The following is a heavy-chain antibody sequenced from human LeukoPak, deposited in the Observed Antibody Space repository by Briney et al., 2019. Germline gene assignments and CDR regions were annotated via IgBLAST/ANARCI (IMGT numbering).Heavy chain of an antibody. CDR2: INPNSGGT. J-gene: IGHJ6*03. Sequence: GASVKVSCKASGYTFTGYHMHWVRQAPGQGLEWMGWINPNSGGTNYAQKFQGRVTMTRDTSISTAYMELSRLRSDDTAVYYCASARRDYYYHYYMDVWGKGTTVTVSS. CDR3: ASARRDYYYHYYMDV. V-gene: IGHV1-2*02. D-gene: IGHD6-6*01. CDR1: GYTFTGYH.